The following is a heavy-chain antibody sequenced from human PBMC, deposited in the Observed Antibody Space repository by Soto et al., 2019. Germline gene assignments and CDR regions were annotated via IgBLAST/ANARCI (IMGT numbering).Heavy chain of an antibody. D-gene: IGHD3-3*01. Sequence: PSETLSLTCTVSGGSISSYYWSWIRQPPGKGLEWIGYIYYSGSTNYNPSLKSRVTISVDTSKNQFSLKLSSVTAADTAVYYCARRTPDYDFWSGYYMAAFDIWGQGTMVTVSS. CDR2: IYYSGST. CDR1: GGSISSYY. V-gene: IGHV4-59*08. CDR3: ARRTPDYDFWSGYYMAAFDI. J-gene: IGHJ3*02.